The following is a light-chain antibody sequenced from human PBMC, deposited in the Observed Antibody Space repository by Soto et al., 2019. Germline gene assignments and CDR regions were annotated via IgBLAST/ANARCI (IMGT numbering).Light chain of an antibody. CDR2: SNN. J-gene: IGLJ3*02. CDR1: RYNIGSNT. CDR3: ASWDDSLKGWV. V-gene: IGLV1-44*01. Sequence: QAVVTQPPSASGTPGQKVTISCSGSRYNIGSNTVNWYQQLPGTAPKLLIYSNNQRPSGVPDRFSGSKSGTSASLAISGLQSEDEADYYCASWDDSLKGWVFGGGTKLTVL.